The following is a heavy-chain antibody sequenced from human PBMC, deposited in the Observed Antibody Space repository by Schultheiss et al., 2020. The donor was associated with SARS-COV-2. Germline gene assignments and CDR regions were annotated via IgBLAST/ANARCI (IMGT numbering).Heavy chain of an antibody. CDR3: AKVPNYYDSSGYYLTFDY. CDR1: GFTFTNYA. D-gene: IGHD3-22*01. J-gene: IGHJ4*02. Sequence: GGSLRLSCAASGFTFTNYAMSWVRQAPGKGLEWVSTISGGGGSTYYANSVKGRFTISRDNSKNTLYLQMNSLRAEDTAVYFCAKVPNYYDSSGYYLTFDYWGQGTLVTVSS. V-gene: IGHV3-23*01. CDR2: ISGGGGST.